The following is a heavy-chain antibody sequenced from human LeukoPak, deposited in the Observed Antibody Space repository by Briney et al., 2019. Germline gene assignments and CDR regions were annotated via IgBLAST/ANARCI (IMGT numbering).Heavy chain of an antibody. CDR3: AKGGTATTVPYYFDY. CDR2: ISWNSGSI. J-gene: IGHJ4*02. D-gene: IGHD4-17*01. V-gene: IGHV3-9*01. CDR1: GFTFDDYA. Sequence: GGSLRLSCAASGFTFDDYAMHWVRQAPGKGLEWVSGISWNSGSIGYADSVKGRFTISRDNAKNSLYLQMNSLRAGDTALYYCAKGGTATTVPYYFDYWGQGTLVTVSS.